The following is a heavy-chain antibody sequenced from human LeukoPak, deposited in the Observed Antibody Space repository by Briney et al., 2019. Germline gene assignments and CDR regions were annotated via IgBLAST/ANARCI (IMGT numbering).Heavy chain of an antibody. CDR1: GFIFSSYE. CDR2: ISSSGSTI. D-gene: IGHD6-19*01. CDR3: ARAVAGQGTFDY. V-gene: IGHV3-48*03. Sequence: GGSLRLSCAASGFIFSSYEMNLVRQAPGKGLEWVSYISSSGSTIYYADSVKGRFTISRDNAKNSLYLQMNSLRAEDTAVYYCARAVAGQGTFDYWGQGTLVTVSS. J-gene: IGHJ4*02.